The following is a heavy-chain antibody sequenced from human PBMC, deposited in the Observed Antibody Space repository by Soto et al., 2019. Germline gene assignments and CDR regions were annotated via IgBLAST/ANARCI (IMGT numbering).Heavy chain of an antibody. V-gene: IGHV3-30*18. Sequence: QVQLVESGGGVVQPGRSLGLSCAASEFTFSNHGMHWVRQAPGKGLEWVAVISHDGSNKYYADSVRGRFTISRDNAKNTLYLQMNSLRAEDTAVYYCAKVLPLYYGSGSWGQPSDVYFDYWGQGTLVTVSS. CDR2: ISHDGSNK. D-gene: IGHD3-10*01. CDR1: EFTFSNHG. CDR3: AKVLPLYYGSGSWGQPSDVYFDY. J-gene: IGHJ4*02.